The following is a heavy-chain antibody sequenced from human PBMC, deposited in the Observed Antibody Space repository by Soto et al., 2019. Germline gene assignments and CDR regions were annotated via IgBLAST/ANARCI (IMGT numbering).Heavy chain of an antibody. D-gene: IGHD1-1*01. CDR2: IWSDGNNR. CDR3: VRGDNWNDEASDY. CDR1: GFMFSNRG. J-gene: IGHJ4*02. V-gene: IGHV3-33*01. Sequence: GGSLRLSCAASGFMFSNRGMHWGRQAPGKGLEWVAVIWSDGNNRYYADSVKGRFTISRDNSKNTVYLQMNSLRAEDTAVYYCVRGDNWNDEASDYWGQGT.